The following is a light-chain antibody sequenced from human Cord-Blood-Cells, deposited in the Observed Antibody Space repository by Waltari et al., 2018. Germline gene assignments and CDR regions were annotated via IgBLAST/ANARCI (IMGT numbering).Light chain of an antibody. CDR3: QQYYSTPYT. Sequence: DIQMPQSPSSLSASVGDMVTITCRASQGISNSLAWYQQKPGKAPKLLLYAASRLESGVPSRFSGSGSGTDYTLTISSLQPEDFATYYCQQYYSTPYTFGQGTKLEIK. V-gene: IGKV1-NL1*01. CDR2: AAS. CDR1: QGISNS. J-gene: IGKJ2*01.